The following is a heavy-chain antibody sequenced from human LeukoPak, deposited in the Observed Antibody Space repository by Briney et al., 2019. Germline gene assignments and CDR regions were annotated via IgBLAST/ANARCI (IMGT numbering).Heavy chain of an antibody. D-gene: IGHD4-17*01. CDR2: IKSKTDGGTT. Sequence: GGSLRLSCAASGFTFSIAWMTWVRQAPGKGLEWVGRIKSKTDGGTTDYTAPVKGRFTISRDDSKNTLYLQMNSLRAEDTAVYYCAKEVSRVTTFYFDYWGQGTLVTVSS. J-gene: IGHJ4*02. CDR3: AKEVSRVTTFYFDY. CDR1: GFTFSIAW. V-gene: IGHV3-15*01.